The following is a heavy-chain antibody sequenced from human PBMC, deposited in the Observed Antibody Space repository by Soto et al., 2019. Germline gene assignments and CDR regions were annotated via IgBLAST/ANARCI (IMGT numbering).Heavy chain of an antibody. CDR1: GYSFTSYW. CDR2: IYPGDSDT. V-gene: IGHV5-51*01. Sequence: GESLKISCKGSGYSFTSYWIGWVRQMPGKGLEWMGIIYPGDSDTRYSPSFQGQVTISADKSISTAYLQWSSLKASDTAMYYCARGPPTIFGVVTSFDYWGQGTLVTVSS. CDR3: ARGPPTIFGVVTSFDY. D-gene: IGHD3-3*01. J-gene: IGHJ4*02.